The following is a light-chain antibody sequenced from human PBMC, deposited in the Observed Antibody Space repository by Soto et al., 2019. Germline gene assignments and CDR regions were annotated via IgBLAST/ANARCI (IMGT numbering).Light chain of an antibody. V-gene: IGKV1-5*03. J-gene: IGKJ1*01. CDR1: QSISSW. CDR3: QQYNSYSWT. CDR2: KAS. Sequence: DIQMTQSPSTLSASVGDRVTITCRASQSISSWLAWYQQKPEKAPKLLIYKASSLESGVPSRFGGSGSGTEFTLTISSLQPDDFATYYCQQYNSYSWTFVQGTKVDIK.